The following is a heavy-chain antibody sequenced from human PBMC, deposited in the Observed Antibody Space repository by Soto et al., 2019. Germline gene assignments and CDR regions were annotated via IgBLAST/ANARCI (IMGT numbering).Heavy chain of an antibody. CDR3: ARHISNFRYYYYDMDV. Sequence: SVNVSCKASGGTFSSYAINWVRQALGQGLERMGGIIPIFGTANYAQKFQGRFTITADECTSTAYLQWNTLKASDTAMYHCARHISNFRYYYYDMDVWGQGTTVTDSS. J-gene: IGHJ6*02. V-gene: IGHV1-69*13. CDR2: IIPIFGTA. D-gene: IGHD4-4*01. CDR1: GGTFSSYA.